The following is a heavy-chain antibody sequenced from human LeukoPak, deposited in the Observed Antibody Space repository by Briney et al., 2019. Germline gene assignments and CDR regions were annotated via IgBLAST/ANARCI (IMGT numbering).Heavy chain of an antibody. D-gene: IGHD3-22*01. Sequence: ASVKVSCKVSAYMLSELSIHWVRQTPGKGLERMGGFDPQDGETVYGKKFQGRVTMTEDTTANTAYMELSSLRSEDTAVYYCATLRGYYDSRGYYDQWGQGTLVTVSS. CDR2: FDPQDGET. CDR1: AYMLSELS. CDR3: ATLRGYYDSRGYYDQ. V-gene: IGHV1-24*01. J-gene: IGHJ4*02.